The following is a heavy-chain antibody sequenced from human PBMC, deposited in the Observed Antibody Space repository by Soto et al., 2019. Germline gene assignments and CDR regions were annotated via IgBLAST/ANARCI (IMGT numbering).Heavy chain of an antibody. V-gene: IGHV1-69*01. CDR2: IIPIPGTA. CDR1: GGTFGSYA. J-gene: IGHJ6*02. Sequence: QVQLVQSGAEVKKPGSSVKVSCKASGGTFGSYAISWVRQAPGQGREWMGGIIPIPGTANYAQKFQGRGTIAADESTSTAYMELRSLRSEDTAVYYCASSQGSSTSLEIYYYYYYGMDVWGQGTTVTVSS. CDR3: ASSQGSSTSLEIYYYYYYGMDV. D-gene: IGHD2-2*01.